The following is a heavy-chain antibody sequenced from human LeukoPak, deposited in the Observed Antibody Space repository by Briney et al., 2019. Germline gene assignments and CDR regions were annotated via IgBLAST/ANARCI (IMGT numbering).Heavy chain of an antibody. D-gene: IGHD1-26*01. CDR2: ISSSSSYI. J-gene: IGHJ4*02. CDR3: ARGVRWELQYFDY. V-gene: IGHV3-21*01. CDR1: GFTFSSYS. Sequence: GGSLRLSCAASGFTFSSYSMNWVRQAPGKGLEWVSSISSSSSYIYYADSVKGRFTISRDNAKNSLYLQMNSLRAEDTAVYYCARGVRWELQYFDYWGQGTLVTVSS.